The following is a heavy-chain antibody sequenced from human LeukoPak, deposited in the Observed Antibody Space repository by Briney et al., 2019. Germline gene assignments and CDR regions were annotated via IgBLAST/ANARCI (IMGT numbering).Heavy chain of an antibody. V-gene: IGHV1-2*02. CDR1: GYTFTDYY. D-gene: IGHD2-2*01. Sequence: ASVKVSCKASGYTFTDYYMHWVRQAPGQGFEWRGWINPNGGDTNYAQKFQGRVTMTRDTSISTAHMEVSRLRSDDKAVYYCARANFPYCSSSTCLFDYWGQGTLVTVSS. CDR2: INPNGGDT. CDR3: ARANFPYCSSSTCLFDY. J-gene: IGHJ4*02.